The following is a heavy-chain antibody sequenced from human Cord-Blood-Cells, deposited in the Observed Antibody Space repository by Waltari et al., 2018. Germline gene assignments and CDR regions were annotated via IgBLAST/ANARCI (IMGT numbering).Heavy chain of an antibody. CDR1: GYTFTSYA. V-gene: IGHV1-3*01. CDR2: INAGNGNT. J-gene: IGHJ4*02. Sequence: QVQLVQSGAEVKKPGASVKVSCKASGYTFTSYAMHWVRQAPGQRLEWMGWINAGNGNTKYSQKFQGRVTITRDTSASTAYMELSSLRSEDTAVYYYALQGRNRYYFDYWGQGTLVTVSS. D-gene: IGHD4-4*01. CDR3: ALQGRNRYYFDY.